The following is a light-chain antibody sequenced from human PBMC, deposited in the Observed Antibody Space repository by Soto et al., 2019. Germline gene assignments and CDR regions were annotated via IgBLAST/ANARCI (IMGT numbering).Light chain of an antibody. Sequence: DVRMTQSPSSLSASVGDTITITCRASRTINTYLNWYQHKPGKAPKLLIYDASILEAGVPSRFSGSGSGTDFTFTISSLQPEDVATYYCQKCDYLPIFGPGTTVDFK. CDR3: QKCDYLPI. J-gene: IGKJ3*01. CDR2: DAS. V-gene: IGKV1-33*01. CDR1: RTINTY.